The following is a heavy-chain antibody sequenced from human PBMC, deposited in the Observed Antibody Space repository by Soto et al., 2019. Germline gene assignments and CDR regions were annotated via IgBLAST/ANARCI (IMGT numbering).Heavy chain of an antibody. CDR1: GYTFSTYG. CDR3: ARDNGGLDC. Sequence: QVQLVQSGIELKRPGASVKVSCKASGYTFSTYGLTWVRQAPGQGLEWLGWISTYTGKTNCAQRLQGRVNMTTDTSTSTAYLELRSLTSDDTAVYYCARDNGGLDCWGQGNLVTVSS. D-gene: IGHD2-8*01. CDR2: ISTYTGKT. V-gene: IGHV1-18*01. J-gene: IGHJ4*02.